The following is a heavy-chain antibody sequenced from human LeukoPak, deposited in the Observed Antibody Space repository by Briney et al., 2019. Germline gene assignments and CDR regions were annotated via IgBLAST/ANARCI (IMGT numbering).Heavy chain of an antibody. V-gene: IGHV3-7*01. CDR2: IKQDGSEK. Sequence: GGSLRLSCAASGFTFSSYWMSWVRQAPGKGLEGVANIKQDGSEKYYVDSVKGRFTISRDNAKNSLYLQMNSLRAEDTAVYYCASSYYDFWSGYHDAFDIWGQGTMVTVSS. J-gene: IGHJ3*02. D-gene: IGHD3-3*01. CDR1: GFTFSSYW. CDR3: ASSYYDFWSGYHDAFDI.